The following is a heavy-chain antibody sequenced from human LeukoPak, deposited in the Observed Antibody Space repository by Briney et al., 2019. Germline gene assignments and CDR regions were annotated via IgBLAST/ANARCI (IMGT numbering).Heavy chain of an antibody. CDR2: TFYRSKWHN. CDR3: ARDYHYETSGYYRGWFDS. V-gene: IGHV6-1*01. J-gene: IGHJ5*01. D-gene: IGHD3-22*01. Sequence: SQTLSLTCAISGDSVSSNSAAWNWIRQSPSGGLEWLGRTFYRSKWHNDYAVSVQSRITINPDTSKNQFSLQLKSVTPEDTAVYYCARDYHYETSGYYRGWFDSWGQGTLVTVSS. CDR1: GDSVSSNSAA.